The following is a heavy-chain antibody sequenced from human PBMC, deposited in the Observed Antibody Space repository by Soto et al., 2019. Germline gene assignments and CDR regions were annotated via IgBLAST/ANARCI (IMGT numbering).Heavy chain of an antibody. CDR1: GFTFSDYY. CDR3: ERDVQGDYVWGSYRQGGWFDP. Sequence: PGGSLRLSCAASGFTFSDYYMSWIRQAPGEGLEWVSYISSSSSYTNYADSVKGRFTISRDNAKNSLYLQMNSLRAEDKAVYYFERDVQGDYVWGSYRQGGWFDPWGQGTLVTVSS. V-gene: IGHV3-11*06. CDR2: ISSSSSYT. D-gene: IGHD3-16*02. J-gene: IGHJ5*02.